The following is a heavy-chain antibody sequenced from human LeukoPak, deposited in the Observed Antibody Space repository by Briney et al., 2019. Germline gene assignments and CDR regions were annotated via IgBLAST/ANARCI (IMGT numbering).Heavy chain of an antibody. CDR2: INPNSGGT. V-gene: IGHV1-2*02. D-gene: IGHD3-9*01. Sequence: ASVKVSCKASGYTFTGYYMHWVRQAPGQGLEWMGWINPNSGGTNYAQKFQGRVTMTRDTSISTAYMELSRLRSDDTAVYYCARGHDILTGYYYDPFDYWGQGTLVTVSS. CDR3: ARGHDILTGYYYDPFDY. CDR1: GYTFTGYY. J-gene: IGHJ4*02.